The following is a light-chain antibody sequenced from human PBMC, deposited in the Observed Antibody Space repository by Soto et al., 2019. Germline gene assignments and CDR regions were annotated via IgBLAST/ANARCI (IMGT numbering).Light chain of an antibody. CDR2: GAS. CDR1: HSVSSSY. J-gene: IGKJ1*01. Sequence: EVGLTQSPGTLSFSPGERATLSCRASHSVSSSYLAWYQQKPGQAPRLLIYGASSRATGIPDRFSGSGSGTDFTLTISRLEPEDFAVYYCQQYGSSPPWTFGQGTKVDIK. V-gene: IGKV3-20*01. CDR3: QQYGSSPPWT.